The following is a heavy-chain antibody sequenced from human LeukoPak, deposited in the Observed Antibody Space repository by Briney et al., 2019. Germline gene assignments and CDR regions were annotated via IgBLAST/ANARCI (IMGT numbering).Heavy chain of an antibody. CDR3: ARGVYYYGSGSVNSLDY. V-gene: IGHV1-69*06. CDR1: GGTFSSYA. Sequence: SVKVSCKASGGTFSSYAISWVRQAPGQGLEWMGGIIPIFGTANYAQKFQGRVTITADKSTSTAYMELSSLRSEDTAVYYCARGVYYYGSGSVNSLDYWGQGTLVTVSS. D-gene: IGHD3-10*01. J-gene: IGHJ4*02. CDR2: IIPIFGTA.